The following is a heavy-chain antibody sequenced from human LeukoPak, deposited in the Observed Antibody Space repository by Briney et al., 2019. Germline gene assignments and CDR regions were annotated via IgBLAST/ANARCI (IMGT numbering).Heavy chain of an antibody. CDR2: INPNSGGT. Sequence: KPGASVKVSCKASGYTFTGYYMHWVRQAPGQGLEWMGWINPNSGGTNYAQKFQGRVTMTRDTSISTAYMELSRLRSDDTAVYYCARDRAARPYNWFDPWGQGTLVTVSS. CDR1: GYTFTGYY. V-gene: IGHV1-2*02. CDR3: ARDRAARPYNWFDP. J-gene: IGHJ5*02. D-gene: IGHD6-6*01.